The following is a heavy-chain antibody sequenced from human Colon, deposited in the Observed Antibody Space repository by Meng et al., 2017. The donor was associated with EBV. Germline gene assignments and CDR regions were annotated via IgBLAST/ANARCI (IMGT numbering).Heavy chain of an antibody. CDR3: ARGGGVIKGLVTWFDP. CDR1: GGSLSGYY. D-gene: IGHD2-8*01. CDR2: INHSGTI. V-gene: IGHV4-34*01. J-gene: IGHJ5*02. Sequence: QVQLQKWGEGPVNPSATLALTGGVYGGSLSGYYWSWIRQTPRKGLEWIGEINHSGTINYNPSLRSRVTISVDRSNNQFSLRLSSVTAADTDVYYCARGGGVIKGLVTWFDPWGQGTLVTVSS.